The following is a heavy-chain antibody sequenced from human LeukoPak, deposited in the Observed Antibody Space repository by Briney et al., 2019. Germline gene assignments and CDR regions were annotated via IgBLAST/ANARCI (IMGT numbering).Heavy chain of an antibody. Sequence: PGGSLRLSCAASGFTFSSYAMSWVRQAPGKGLEWVSGISGSGDSTYYADSVKGRFTISRDNSKNTLYLQMNSLRAEDTAVYYCAKARVVPDAIIPFDYWGQGTLVTVSS. D-gene: IGHD2-2*01. CDR3: AKARVVPDAIIPFDY. CDR1: GFTFSSYA. J-gene: IGHJ4*02. CDR2: ISGSGDST. V-gene: IGHV3-23*01.